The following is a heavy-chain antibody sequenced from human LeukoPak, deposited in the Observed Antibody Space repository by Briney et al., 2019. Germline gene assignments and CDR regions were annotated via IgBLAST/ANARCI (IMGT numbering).Heavy chain of an antibody. V-gene: IGHV1-2*02. J-gene: IGHJ4*02. CDR3: ARDPDYYGSGSYDDY. Sequence: ASVKVSCKASGYTFTDYYMHWVRQAPGQGLEWMGWINPNSGGTNYAQKLQGRVTMTTDTSTSTAYMELRSLRSDDTAVYYCARDPDYYGSGSYDDYWGQGTLVTVSS. D-gene: IGHD3-10*01. CDR1: GYTFTDYY. CDR2: INPNSGGT.